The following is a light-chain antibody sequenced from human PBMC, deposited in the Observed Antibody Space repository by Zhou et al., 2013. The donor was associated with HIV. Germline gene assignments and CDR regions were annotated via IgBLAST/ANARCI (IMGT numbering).Light chain of an antibody. J-gene: IGKJ2*01. Sequence: DIQMTQSPSSLSASAGDRVTITCRASQTISNYLNWYQQKPGKAPTLLIYKASNLQSGVPSRFSGSGSGADFTLTINSLQPEDFATYFCQQSYSVPPTFGQGTHLEMK. CDR2: KAS. CDR3: QQSYSVPPT. V-gene: IGKV1-39*01. CDR1: QTISNY.